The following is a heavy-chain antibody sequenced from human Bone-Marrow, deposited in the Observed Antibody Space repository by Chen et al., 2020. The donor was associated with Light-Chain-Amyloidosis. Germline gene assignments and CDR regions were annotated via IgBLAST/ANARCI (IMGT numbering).Heavy chain of an antibody. CDR1: GFIFENYA. D-gene: IGHD2-8*01. Sequence: EVQLVESGGGVAQPGGSLRLSCVVSGFIFENYAMHWVRQVPGKGLEWLCLISGDGSNTDYADSVKCRFIVSRDKSKNSLYLQMNSLRAEDTAFYYCAKDKPGVFANWGQGTLVTVSS. CDR3: AKDKPGVFAN. V-gene: IGHV3-43*02. CDR2: ISGDGSNT. J-gene: IGHJ4*02.